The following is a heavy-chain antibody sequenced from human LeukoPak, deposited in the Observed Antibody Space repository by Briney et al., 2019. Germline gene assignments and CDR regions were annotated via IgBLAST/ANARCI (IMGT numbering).Heavy chain of an antibody. V-gene: IGHV3-23*01. CDR1: GFTFSSYA. J-gene: IGHJ4*02. D-gene: IGHD3-22*01. CDR2: ISGRGSNT. CDR3: AKDSIPRYYEGTEPTFDY. Sequence: SGGSLRLSCAASGFTFSSYAMSWVRQAPGKGLEWVSGISGRGSNTNYADSVKGRFTISRDNSKNTLYLQMNSLRAVDTAVYYCAKDSIPRYYEGTEPTFDYWGQGTQVTVSS.